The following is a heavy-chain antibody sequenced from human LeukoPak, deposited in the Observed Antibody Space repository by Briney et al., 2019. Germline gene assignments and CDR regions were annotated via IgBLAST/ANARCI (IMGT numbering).Heavy chain of an antibody. Sequence: GGSLRLSCAASGFTFSSYEMNWVRQAPGKGLEWVSYISSSGSTIYYADSVKGRFTISRDNAKNSLYLQMNSLRAEDTAFYYCAREAVSVDYWGQGTLVTVSS. CDR3: AREAVSVDY. CDR2: ISSSGSTI. V-gene: IGHV3-48*03. J-gene: IGHJ4*02. CDR1: GFTFSSYE.